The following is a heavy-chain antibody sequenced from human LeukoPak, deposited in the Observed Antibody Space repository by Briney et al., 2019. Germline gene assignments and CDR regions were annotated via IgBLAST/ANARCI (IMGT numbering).Heavy chain of an antibody. V-gene: IGHV3-30*02. D-gene: IGHD2-21*01. Sequence: GGSLRLSCAASKFIFSNYGMHWVRQAPGKGLEWVAFIWYDVSDEYYADSVKGRFTISRDNSKNTLYLQMNSLTTEDTAVYYCGKGGGDPGSGTLYYWGQGTLVTVSS. J-gene: IGHJ4*02. CDR1: KFIFSNYG. CDR3: GKGGGDPGSGTLYY. CDR2: IWYDVSDE.